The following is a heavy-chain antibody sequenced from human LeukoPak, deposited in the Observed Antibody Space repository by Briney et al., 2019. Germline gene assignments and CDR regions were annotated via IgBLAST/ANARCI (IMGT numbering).Heavy chain of an antibody. J-gene: IGHJ4*02. CDR3: AREADYYDSS. V-gene: IGHV3-53*01. CDR1: GFTVSSNH. CDR2: IYSGGNT. Sequence: LAGGSLRLSCAASGFTVSSNHMSWVRQAPGKGLEWVSVIYSGGNTYYADSVKGRFTISRDNSKNTLYLQMNSLRAEDTAVYYCAREADYYDSSWGQGTLVTVSS. D-gene: IGHD3-22*01.